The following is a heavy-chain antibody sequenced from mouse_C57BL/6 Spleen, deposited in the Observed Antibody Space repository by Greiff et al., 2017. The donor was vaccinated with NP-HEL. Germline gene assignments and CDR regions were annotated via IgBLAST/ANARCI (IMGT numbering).Heavy chain of an antibody. D-gene: IGHD2-1*01. CDR1: GYAFSSSW. CDR3: ARSEDYGNWYFDD. V-gene: IGHV1-82*01. Sequence: QVQLKHSGPELVKPGASVKISCKASGYAFSSSWMNWVKQRPGKGLEWIGRIYPGDGDTNYNGKFKGKATLTADKSSSTAYMQLSSLTSEDSAVYFCARSEDYGNWYFDDWGTGTTVTVSS. J-gene: IGHJ1*03. CDR2: IYPGDGDT.